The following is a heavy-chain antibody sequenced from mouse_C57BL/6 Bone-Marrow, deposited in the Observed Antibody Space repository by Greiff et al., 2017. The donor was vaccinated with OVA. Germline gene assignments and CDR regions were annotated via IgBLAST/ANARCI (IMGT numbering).Heavy chain of an antibody. CDR1: GFTFSDYG. Sequence: DVHLVESGGGLVQPGGSLKLSCAASGFTFSDYGMAWVRQAPRKGPEWVAFISNLAYSIYYADTVTGRFTISRENAKNTLYLEMSSLRSEDTAMYYCARRGVGDYYAMDYWGQGTSVTVSS. V-gene: IGHV5-15*04. J-gene: IGHJ4*01. CDR2: ISNLAYSI. CDR3: ARRGVGDYYAMDY.